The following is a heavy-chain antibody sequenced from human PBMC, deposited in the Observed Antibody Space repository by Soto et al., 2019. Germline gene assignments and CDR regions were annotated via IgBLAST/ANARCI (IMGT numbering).Heavy chain of an antibody. V-gene: IGHV1-2*02. CDR3: ARAVRYFDWLLPGVADFDY. J-gene: IGHJ4*02. CDR1: GYAFSDYY. Sequence: ASVKVSCKASGYAFSDYYIHWIRQAPGQGLEWMGWINPNSGSTHFAKKFQGRVTMTSDPSISTGYMELSSLRSDDTAVYYCARAVRYFDWLLPGVADFDYWGQGTLVTVSS. CDR2: INPNSGST. D-gene: IGHD3-9*01.